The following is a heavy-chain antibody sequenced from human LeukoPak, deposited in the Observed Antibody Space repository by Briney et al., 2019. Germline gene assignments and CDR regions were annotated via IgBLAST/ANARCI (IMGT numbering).Heavy chain of an antibody. CDR1: GYTFTGYY. D-gene: IGHD2-2*02. CDR3: ARDGGYCSTISCFTINWFDP. CDR2: INPNSGGT. Sequence: ASVKVSCKASGYTFTGYYMHWVRQAPGQGLEWMGRINPNSGGTNYAQKFQGRVTMTRDTSITTAYMELSRLRSDDTAVYYCARDGGYCSTISCFTINWFDPWGQGTLVTVSS. V-gene: IGHV1-2*06. J-gene: IGHJ5*02.